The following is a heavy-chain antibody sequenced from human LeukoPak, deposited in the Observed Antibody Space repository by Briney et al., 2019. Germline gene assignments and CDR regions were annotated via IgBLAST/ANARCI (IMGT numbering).Heavy chain of an antibody. CDR2: IIPIFGTA. CDR1: GGTFSSYA. Sequence: SVKVSCKASGGTFSSYAISWVRQAPGQGLEWMGGIIPIFGTANYAQKFQGRVTITADESTSTAYMELSSLRSEDTAVYYCARGVTMVRGVISNNYYYYYGMDVWGQRDHGHRLL. J-gene: IGHJ6*01. CDR3: ARGVTMVRGVISNNYYYYYGMDV. V-gene: IGHV1-69*13. D-gene: IGHD3-10*01.